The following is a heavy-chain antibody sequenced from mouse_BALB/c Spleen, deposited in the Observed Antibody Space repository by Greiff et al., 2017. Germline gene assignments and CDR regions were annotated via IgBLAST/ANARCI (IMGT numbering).Heavy chain of an antibody. CDR3: ARGKATMITTGAMDY. D-gene: IGHD2-4*01. V-gene: IGHV2-9*02. CDR2: IWAGGST. Sequence: QVQLQQSGPGLVAPSQSLSITCTVSGFSLTSYGVHWVRQPPGKGLEWLGVIWAGGSTNYNSALMSRLSISKDNSKSQVFLKMNSLQTDDTAMYYCARGKATMITTGAMDYWGQGTSVTVSS. CDR1: GFSLTSYG. J-gene: IGHJ4*01.